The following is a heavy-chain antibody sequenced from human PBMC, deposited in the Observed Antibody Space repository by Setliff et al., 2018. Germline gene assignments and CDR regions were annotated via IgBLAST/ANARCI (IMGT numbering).Heavy chain of an antibody. J-gene: IGHJ6*02. V-gene: IGHV3-30*18. D-gene: IGHD3-9*01. CDR3: AKHGSYNDFLTGYNFYYDMDV. CDR1: GFTFVNYW. Sequence: GGSLTLPCAASGFTFVNYWMHWVRQAPGKGLAWVAVMSLDETNKYYADSVRGRFTISRDNAKNSLYLQMNSLRAEDTALYYCAKHGSYNDFLTGYNFYYDMDVWGQGTTVTVSS. CDR2: MSLDETNK.